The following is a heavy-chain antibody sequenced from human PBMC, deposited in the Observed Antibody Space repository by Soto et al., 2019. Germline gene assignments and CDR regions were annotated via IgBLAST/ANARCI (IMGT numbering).Heavy chain of an antibody. CDR3: ARDYYDILTGYYGYAFDI. CDR2: ISSSSSYI. D-gene: IGHD3-9*01. CDR1: GFTFSSYS. J-gene: IGHJ3*02. V-gene: IGHV3-21*01. Sequence: EVQLVESGGGLVKPGGSLRLSCAASGFTFSSYSMNWVRQAPGKGLEWVSSISSSSSYIYYADSVKGRFTISRDNAKNSLYLQMNSLRAEDTAVYYCARDYYDILTGYYGYAFDIWGQGTMVTVSS.